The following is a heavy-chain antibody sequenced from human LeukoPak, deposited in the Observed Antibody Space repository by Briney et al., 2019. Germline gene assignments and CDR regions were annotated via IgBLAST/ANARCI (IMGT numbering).Heavy chain of an antibody. CDR1: GYTLTVYY. D-gene: IGHD3-16*02. CDR3: ARDKFVLVELSLYDQ. CDR2: MNPNSGGT. Sequence: ASVKVSCKASGYTLTVYYMNRVGQAPGQGLEWMGWMNPNSGGTRYAQKFQGRVTMTRDTSISTAYMELSRLRSDDTAMYYCARDKFVLVELSLYDQWGQGTLVTVFS. J-gene: IGHJ5*02. V-gene: IGHV1-2*02.